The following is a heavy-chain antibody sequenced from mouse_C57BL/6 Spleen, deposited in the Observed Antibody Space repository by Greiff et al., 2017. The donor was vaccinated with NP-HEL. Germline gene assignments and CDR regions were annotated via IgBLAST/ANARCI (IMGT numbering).Heavy chain of an antibody. Sequence: EVKVEESGGGLVQPGGSLKLSCAASGFTFSDYYMYWVRQTPEKRLEWVAYISNGGGSTYYPDTVKGRFTISRDNAKNTLYLQMSRLKSEDTAMYYCARQGLYAWFAYWGQGTLVTVSA. CDR2: ISNGGGST. J-gene: IGHJ3*01. CDR3: ARQGLYAWFAY. V-gene: IGHV5-12*01. CDR1: GFTFSDYY. D-gene: IGHD1-3*01.